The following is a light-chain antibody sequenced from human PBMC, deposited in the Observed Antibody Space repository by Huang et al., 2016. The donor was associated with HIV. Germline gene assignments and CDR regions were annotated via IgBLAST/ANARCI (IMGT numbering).Light chain of an antibody. CDR1: QNISTW. V-gene: IGKV1-5*03. J-gene: IGKJ2*01. CDR2: KAS. Sequence: DIQMAQSPSTLSASIGDRVTITCRASQNISTWLAWYQQKPGRAHKCLIYKASSLETGVPSRFNGSGSGTEFTLTISSLQPDDLATYYCQQYKSYSVTFGQGTKLQIK. CDR3: QQYKSYSVT.